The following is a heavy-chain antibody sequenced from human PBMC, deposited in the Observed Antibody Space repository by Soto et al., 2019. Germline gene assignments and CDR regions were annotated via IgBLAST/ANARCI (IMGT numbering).Heavy chain of an antibody. Sequence: GASVKVSCKASGYTFTSYGISWVRQAPGQGLEWMGWISAYNGNTNYAQKLQGRVTMTTDTSTSTAYMELRSLRSDDTAVYCCARVLLGATNYYYYGMDVWGQGTTVTVSS. D-gene: IGHD1-26*01. CDR3: ARVLLGATNYYYYGMDV. CDR2: ISAYNGNT. V-gene: IGHV1-18*01. CDR1: GYTFTSYG. J-gene: IGHJ6*02.